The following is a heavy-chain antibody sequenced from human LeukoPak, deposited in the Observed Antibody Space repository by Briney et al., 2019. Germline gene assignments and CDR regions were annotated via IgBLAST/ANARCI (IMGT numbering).Heavy chain of an antibody. J-gene: IGHJ4*02. Sequence: GGSLRLSCAASGFTFSSYGMHWVRQAPGKGLECVAVIWYDGTNKYYADSVKGRFTISRDNSKNTLYLQMNSLRAEDTAVYYCARGDSSSYEVYFDYWGQGTLVTVSS. D-gene: IGHD6-13*01. CDR2: IWYDGTNK. V-gene: IGHV3-33*01. CDR1: GFTFSSYG. CDR3: ARGDSSSYEVYFDY.